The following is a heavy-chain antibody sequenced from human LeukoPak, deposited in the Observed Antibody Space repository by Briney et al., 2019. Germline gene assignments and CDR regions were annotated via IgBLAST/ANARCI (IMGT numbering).Heavy chain of an antibody. Sequence: GGSLRLSCAASGFTFSSYSMNWVRQAPGKGLEWVSSISSSSSYIYYADSVKGRFTISRDNAKNSLYPQMNSLRAEDTAVYYCAREEAAAAGLNYWGQGTLVTVSS. D-gene: IGHD6-13*01. V-gene: IGHV3-21*01. CDR1: GFTFSSYS. J-gene: IGHJ4*02. CDR2: ISSSSSYI. CDR3: AREEAAAAGLNY.